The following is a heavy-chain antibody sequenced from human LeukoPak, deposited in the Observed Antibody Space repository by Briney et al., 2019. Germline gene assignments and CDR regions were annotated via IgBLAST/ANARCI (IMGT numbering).Heavy chain of an antibody. V-gene: IGHV3-74*01. CDR2: INSDGSTT. CDR3: TRGPYSGSATYYNDY. J-gene: IGHJ4*02. D-gene: IGHD3-10*01. Sequence: GGSLTLSCAASGFTLSSYWMNWLRQGREKGLVWVSCINSDGSTTSYADSVKGRFTISRDNAKNTLYLQMNSLRAEDTAVYYCTRGPYSGSATYYNDYWGQGTLVTVSS. CDR1: GFTLSSYW.